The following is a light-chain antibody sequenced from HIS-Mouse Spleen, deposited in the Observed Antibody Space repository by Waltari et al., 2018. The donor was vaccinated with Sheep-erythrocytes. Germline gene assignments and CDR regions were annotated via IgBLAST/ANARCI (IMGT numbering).Light chain of an antibody. J-gene: IGLJ3*02. Sequence: QSALTQPPSASGSPGQSVTISCTGTSSDVGGYNYVSWYQQHPGKAPNLMISECVSRTSGVPDRFSGSKSGNTASLTVSGLQAEDEADYYCSSYAGSNNWVFGGGTKLTVL. CDR1: SSDVGGYNY. CDR3: SSYAGSNNWV. CDR2: ECV. V-gene: IGLV2-8*01.